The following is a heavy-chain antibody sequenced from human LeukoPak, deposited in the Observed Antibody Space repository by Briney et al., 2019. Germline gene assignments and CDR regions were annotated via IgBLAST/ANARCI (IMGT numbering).Heavy chain of an antibody. D-gene: IGHD5-18*01. J-gene: IGHJ4*02. Sequence: GGSPRLSCAASGFTFSSYEMNWVRQAPGKGLEWVSDISSSGTTIHYADSVKGRFTISRDNAKNSLYLQMSSLRAEDTAVYYCARGLDDGYSYGLDYWGQGTLVTVSS. CDR3: ARGLDDGYSYGLDY. V-gene: IGHV3-48*03. CDR2: ISSSGTTI. CDR1: GFTFSSYE.